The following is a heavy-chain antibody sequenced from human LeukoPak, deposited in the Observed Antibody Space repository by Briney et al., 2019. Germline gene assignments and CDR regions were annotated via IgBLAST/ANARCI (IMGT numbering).Heavy chain of an antibody. D-gene: IGHD6-6*01. V-gene: IGHV4-34*01. J-gene: IGHJ6*03. CDR3: ARGRGSSPLNYYYYYYMDV. Sequence: SETLSLTCAVYGGSFSGYYWSWIRQPPGKGLEWIGEINHSGSTNYNPSLKSRVTISVDTSKNQFSLKLSSVTAADTAVYYCARGRGSSPLNYYYYYYMDVWGKGTTVTVSS. CDR2: INHSGST. CDR1: GGSFSGYY.